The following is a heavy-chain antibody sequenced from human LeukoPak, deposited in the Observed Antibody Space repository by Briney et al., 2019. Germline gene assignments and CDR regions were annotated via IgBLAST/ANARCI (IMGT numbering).Heavy chain of an antibody. V-gene: IGHV3-23*01. D-gene: IGHD3-22*01. CDR3: ARDRGRYYDSRGFYWGYYSDS. Sequence: GGSLRLSCAASGFTFSSYAMSWVRQAPGKGLEWVSAIGGSGGSTYYAGSVKGRFTISRDNSKDTLYLQMSSVRVDDTAVYYCARDRGRYYDSRGFYWGYYSDSWGQGILVTVST. J-gene: IGHJ4*02. CDR2: IGGSGGST. CDR1: GFTFSSYA.